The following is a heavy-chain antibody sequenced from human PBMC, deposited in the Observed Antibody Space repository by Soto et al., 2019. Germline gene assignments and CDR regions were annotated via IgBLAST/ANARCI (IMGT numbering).Heavy chain of an antibody. CDR1: GGSISSGDYY. J-gene: IGHJ6*02. D-gene: IGHD6-6*01. CDR2: IYHSGST. Sequence: QVQLQESGPGLVKPSQTLSLTCTVSGGSISSGDYYWNWIRQPPGKGLEWIGYIYHSGSTYYNPSLKSRVTISVVTSKNQFSLKLSSVTAADTAVYYCARSSQPREGYGMDVWGQGTTVTVSS. CDR3: ARSSQPREGYGMDV. V-gene: IGHV4-30-4*01.